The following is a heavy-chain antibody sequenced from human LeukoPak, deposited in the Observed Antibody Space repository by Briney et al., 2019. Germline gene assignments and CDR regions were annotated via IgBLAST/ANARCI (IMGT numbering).Heavy chain of an antibody. V-gene: IGHV4-59*01. CDR2: ISYSGST. Sequence: NPSETLSLTCTVSGGSISSYYWNWIRQPPGKGLEWIGYISYSGSTNYNPSLKSRVSISVDTSKNQFPLKLSSVTAADTAVYYCASTYSYSYAVDYWGQGTLVTVSS. D-gene: IGHD5-18*01. J-gene: IGHJ4*02. CDR1: GGSISSYY. CDR3: ASTYSYSYAVDY.